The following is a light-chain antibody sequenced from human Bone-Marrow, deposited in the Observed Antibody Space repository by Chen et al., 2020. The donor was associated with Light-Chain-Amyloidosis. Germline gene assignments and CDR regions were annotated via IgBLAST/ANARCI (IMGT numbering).Light chain of an antibody. V-gene: IGLV3-21*02. CDR3: QVWDRSSDRPV. J-gene: IGLJ3*02. CDR2: DDS. CDR1: NIGSTS. Sequence: SYVLTPPSSVSVAPGQPATIACGGINIGSTSVHWYQQTPGQAPLLVVYDDSDRPSGIPERLSGSNSGNTATLTISRVEAGDEADYYCQVWDRSSDRPVFGGGTKLTVL.